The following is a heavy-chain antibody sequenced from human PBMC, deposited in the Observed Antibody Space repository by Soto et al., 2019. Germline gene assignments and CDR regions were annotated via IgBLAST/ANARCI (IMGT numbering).Heavy chain of an antibody. J-gene: IGHJ4*02. V-gene: IGHV3-53*01. CDR3: ARAPSRWGSEAAY. CDR1: GLTVSGNY. D-gene: IGHD7-27*01. CDR2: IYSDGST. Sequence: EVQLVESGGGLIHPGGSLRLSCAASGLTVSGNYMGWVRQAPGKGLEWVSGIYSDGSTIYADSVKGRFTIFRDNSKNTLYLQMNSLRAEDTAVYHCARAPSRWGSEAAYWGQGTLVTVSS.